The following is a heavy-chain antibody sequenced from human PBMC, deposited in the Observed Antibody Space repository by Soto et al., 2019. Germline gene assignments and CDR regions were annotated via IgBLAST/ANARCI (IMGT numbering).Heavy chain of an antibody. CDR1: GGSISSGGYS. V-gene: IGHV4-30-2*01. CDR2: IYHSGDT. CDR3: AVVRPGYYYDVDV. J-gene: IGHJ6*02. Sequence: SETLSLTCAVSGGSISSGGYSWSWIRQPPGKGLEWIGYIYHSGDTYYSPSLKSRVTISIDRSKNQFSLKLTSVTAADTAVYYCAVVRPGYYYDVDVCGHGTTVIVSS. D-gene: IGHD2-21*01.